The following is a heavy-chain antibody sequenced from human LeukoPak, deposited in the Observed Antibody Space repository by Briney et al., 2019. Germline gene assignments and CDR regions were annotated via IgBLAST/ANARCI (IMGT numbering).Heavy chain of an antibody. Sequence: EASVKVSSKASGYTFTGYYMHWVRQAPGQGLEWMGWINPNSGGTNYAQKFQGRVTMTRDTSISTAYMELSRLRSDDTAVYYCASIRKYYDFWSGYGEFDPWGQGTLVTVSS. CDR1: GYTFTGYY. CDR3: ASIRKYYDFWSGYGEFDP. D-gene: IGHD3-3*01. V-gene: IGHV1-2*02. CDR2: INPNSGGT. J-gene: IGHJ5*02.